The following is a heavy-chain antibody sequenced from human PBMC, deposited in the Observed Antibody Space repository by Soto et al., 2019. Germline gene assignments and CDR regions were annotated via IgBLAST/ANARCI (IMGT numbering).Heavy chain of an antibody. Sequence: QPGGSLRLSCAASGFTFSSYAMHWVRQAPGKGLEYVSAISSNGGSTYYANSVKGRFTISRDNSKNTLYLQMGSLRAEDMAVYYCARDRDIVVVPAAMSLIMDVWGQGTTVTVSS. V-gene: IGHV3-64*01. J-gene: IGHJ6*02. D-gene: IGHD2-2*01. CDR3: ARDRDIVVVPAAMSLIMDV. CDR2: ISSNGGST. CDR1: GFTFSSYA.